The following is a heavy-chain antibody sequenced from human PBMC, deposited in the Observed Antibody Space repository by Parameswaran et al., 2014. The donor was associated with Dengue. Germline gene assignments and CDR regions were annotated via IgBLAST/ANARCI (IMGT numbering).Heavy chain of an antibody. J-gene: IGHJ6*03. D-gene: IGHD3-3*01. CDR2: IRSKAYGGTT. V-gene: IGHV3-49*02. Sequence: WIRQPPGKGLEWVGFIRSKAYGGTTEYAASVKGRFTISRDDSKSIAYLQMNSLKTEDTAVYYCTREGRYYDFWSGYYTGGSYYYYMDVWGKGTTVTVSS. CDR3: TREGRYYDFWSGYYTGGSYYYYMDV.